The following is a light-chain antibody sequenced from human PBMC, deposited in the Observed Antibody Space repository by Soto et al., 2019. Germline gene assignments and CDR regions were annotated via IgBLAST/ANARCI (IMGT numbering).Light chain of an antibody. V-gene: IGKV3-20*01. J-gene: IGKJ1*01. CDR1: QSVSVY. Sequence: EIVLTQSPATLSLSPGERATLYFRASQSVSVYLAWYQQKPGQAPRLLIYDASNRATGIPARFSGSGSGTDFTLTITRLEPEDFAMYYCQQYSSSRTFGQGTKVDIK. CDR3: QQYSSSRT. CDR2: DAS.